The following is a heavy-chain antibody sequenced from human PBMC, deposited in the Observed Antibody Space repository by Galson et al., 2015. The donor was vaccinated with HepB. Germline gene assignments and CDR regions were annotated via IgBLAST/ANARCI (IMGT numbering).Heavy chain of an antibody. D-gene: IGHD3-9*01. CDR1: GFTFSSYG. Sequence: SLRLSCAASGFTFSSYGMHWVRQAPGKGLEWVAVIWYDGSNKYYADSVKGRFTISRDNSKNTLYLQMNSLRAEDTAVYYCARETSLTAFDYWGQGTLVTVSS. CDR3: ARETSLTAFDY. J-gene: IGHJ4*02. V-gene: IGHV3-33*08. CDR2: IWYDGSNK.